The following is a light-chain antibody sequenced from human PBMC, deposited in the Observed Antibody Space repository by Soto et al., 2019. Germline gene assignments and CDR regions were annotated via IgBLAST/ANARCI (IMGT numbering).Light chain of an antibody. CDR2: SNS. CDR3: AAWDDSLSGPV. Sequence: QSVLTQPPSASGTPGQRVTIFCSGSSSNIETNTVNWYQQLPGTAPKILIYSNSQRPSGVPDRFSGSKSGTSASLTISGLQSEDEADYYCAAWDDSLSGPVFGGGTQLTV. V-gene: IGLV1-44*01. CDR1: SSNIETNT. J-gene: IGLJ7*01.